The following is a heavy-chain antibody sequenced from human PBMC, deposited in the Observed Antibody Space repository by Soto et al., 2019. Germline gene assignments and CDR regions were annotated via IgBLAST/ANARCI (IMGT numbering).Heavy chain of an antibody. V-gene: IGHV3-33*01. CDR3: ARDNWFDP. J-gene: IGHJ5*02. CDR1: GVTFSNYG. CDR2: IWYDRSSK. Sequence: GGSLRLSCLVSGVTFSNYGMHWVRQAPGKGLEWVALIWYDRSSKYYADSVKGRFTISRDNAKNTLYLQMNSLRAEDTAVYYCARDNWFDPWGQGTLVTVSS.